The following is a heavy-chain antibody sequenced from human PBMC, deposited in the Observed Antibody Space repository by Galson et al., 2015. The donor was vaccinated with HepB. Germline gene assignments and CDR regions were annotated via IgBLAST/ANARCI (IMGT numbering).Heavy chain of an antibody. CDR3: ARDPVKHYSSGWLDP. CDR2: ISYDGSAE. Sequence: SLRLSCAASGFTFTSYAMHWVRQFPGKGLEWVGVISYDGSAEHYADSVKGRFTISRDNSNNPVYLQMNSLRGDDTAVYYCARDPVKHYSSGWLDPWGRGTLVTVSS. CDR1: GFTFTSYA. D-gene: IGHD3-10*01. V-gene: IGHV3-30*03. J-gene: IGHJ5*02.